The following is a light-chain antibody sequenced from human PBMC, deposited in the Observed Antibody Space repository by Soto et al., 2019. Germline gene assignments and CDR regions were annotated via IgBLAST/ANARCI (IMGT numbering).Light chain of an antibody. CDR1: HSTSSS. CDR3: KQYKEWPPFT. V-gene: IGKV1-5*01. CDR2: TAS. J-gene: IGKJ5*01. Sequence: DIQMTQPPSTLSASVGDRVTITCRASHSTSSSLAWYQQKPGKAPNLLIRTASSLQSGVPSRFSGSGSGTEFTLSISSLQSEDFAVYYCKQYKEWPPFTFGQGTRLEIK.